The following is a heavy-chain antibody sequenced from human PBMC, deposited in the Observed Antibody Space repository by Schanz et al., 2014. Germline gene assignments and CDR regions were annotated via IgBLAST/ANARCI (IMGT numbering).Heavy chain of an antibody. V-gene: IGHV4-39*01. CDR1: GGSISSGSYF. J-gene: IGHJ4*02. CDR3: ARHGFSSSWYYFDS. D-gene: IGHD6-13*01. CDR2: MFYSGRS. Sequence: QVQLQESGPGLAKPSETLSLTCTVSGGSISSGSYFWGWIRQPPGKGLEWIGRMFYSGRSFYTPPLKGRVTMPRDTSKSNISLGLSFVTAADTAVYYCARHGFSSSWYYFDSWGQGTLVTVSS.